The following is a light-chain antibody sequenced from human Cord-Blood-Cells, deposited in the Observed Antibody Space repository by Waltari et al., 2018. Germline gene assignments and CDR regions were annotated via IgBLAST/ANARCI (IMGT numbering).Light chain of an antibody. Sequence: QSALTQPASVSGSPGQSTTISCTGTRSDAGGYNYVPWYQQHPCKAPQLMIYAVSKRPSGVSNRFSGSKSGNTPSLAISGLQAEDEADYYCSSYTSSSTWVFGGGTKLTVL. CDR3: SSYTSSSTWV. CDR1: RSDAGGYNY. V-gene: IGLV2-14*01. CDR2: AVS. J-gene: IGLJ3*02.